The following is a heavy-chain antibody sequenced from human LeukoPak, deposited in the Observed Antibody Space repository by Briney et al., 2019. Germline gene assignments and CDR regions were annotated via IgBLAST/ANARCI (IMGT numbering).Heavy chain of an antibody. D-gene: IGHD3-22*01. CDR1: GFTVSSNY. V-gene: IGHV3-23*01. J-gene: IGHJ4*02. CDR2: ISGSGGST. Sequence: GGSLRLSCAASGFTVSSNYMSWVRQAPGKGLEWVSAISGSGGSTYYADSVKGRFTISRDNSKNTLYLQMNSLRAEDTAVYYCAKEGNTYYYDSSGWNYWGQGTLVTVSS. CDR3: AKEGNTYYYDSSGWNY.